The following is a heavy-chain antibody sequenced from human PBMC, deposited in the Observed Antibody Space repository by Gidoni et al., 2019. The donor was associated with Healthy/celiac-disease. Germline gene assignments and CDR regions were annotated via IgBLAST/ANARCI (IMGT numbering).Heavy chain of an antibody. D-gene: IGHD5-18*01. V-gene: IGHV1-69*04. CDR1: GGTFSSYT. J-gene: IGHJ6*02. CDR3: ARDHRGGYSYGRKDYGMDV. Sequence: EVKKPGSSVKVSCKASGGTFSSYTISWVRQAPGQGLEWMGRIIPILGIANYAQKFQGRVTITADKSTSTAYMELSSLRSGDTAVYYCARDHRGGYSYGRKDYGMDVWGQGTTVTVSS. CDR2: IIPILGIA.